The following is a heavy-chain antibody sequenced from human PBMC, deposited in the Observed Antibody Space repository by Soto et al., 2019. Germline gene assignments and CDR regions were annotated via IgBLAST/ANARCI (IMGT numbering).Heavy chain of an antibody. Sequence: ASETLSLTCTVSGGSISSYYWSWIRQPPGKGLEWIGYIYYSGSTNYNPSLKSRVTISVDTSKNQFSLKLSSVTAADTAVYYCARGRDGDYYYYMDVWGKGTTVTVSS. D-gene: IGHD4-17*01. CDR2: IYYSGST. J-gene: IGHJ6*03. CDR3: ARGRDGDYYYYMDV. CDR1: GGSISSYY. V-gene: IGHV4-59*01.